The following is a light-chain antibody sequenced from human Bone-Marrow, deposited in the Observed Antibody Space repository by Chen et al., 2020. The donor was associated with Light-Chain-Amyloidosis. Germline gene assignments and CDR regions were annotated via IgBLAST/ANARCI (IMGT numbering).Light chain of an antibody. CDR2: EVT. V-gene: IGLV2-14*01. Sequence: QSALTQPASVSGSPGQSITISCTGTSSDVGGDNHVSWYQQHPDKAPKLMIYEVTNRPSLVPDRFSGSKSDNTASLTISGLQTEDEADYFCSSSTITNTLVFGSGTRVTVL. J-gene: IGLJ1*01. CDR1: SSDVGGDNH. CDR3: SSSTITNTLV.